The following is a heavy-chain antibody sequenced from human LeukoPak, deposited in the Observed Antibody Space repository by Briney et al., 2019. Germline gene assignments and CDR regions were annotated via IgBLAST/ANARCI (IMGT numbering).Heavy chain of an antibody. CDR3: ARGVREGYSYGWWGYFDY. V-gene: IGHV4-30-2*01. Sequence: SETLSLTCTVSGGSISSGGYYWSWIRQPPGKGLEWIGYIYHSGSTYYNPSLKSRVTISVDRSKNQFSLKLSSVTAADTAVYYCARGVREGYSYGWWGYFDYWGQGTLVTVSS. CDR1: GGSISSGGYY. J-gene: IGHJ4*02. CDR2: IYHSGST. D-gene: IGHD5-18*01.